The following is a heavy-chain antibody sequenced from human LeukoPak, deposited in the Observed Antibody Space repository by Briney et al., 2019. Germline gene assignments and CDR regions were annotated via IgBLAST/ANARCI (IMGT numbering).Heavy chain of an antibody. Sequence: SETLSLTCTVSGGSVSSGSYYWSWIRQPPGKGLEWIGYIYYSGSTNYNPSLKSRVTISVDTSKNQFSLKLSSATAADTAVYYCASSRGGVLRYFDWLQYGMDVWGQGTTVTVSS. V-gene: IGHV4-61*01. D-gene: IGHD3-9*01. CDR1: GGSVSSGSYY. CDR2: IYYSGST. CDR3: ASSRGGVLRYFDWLQYGMDV. J-gene: IGHJ6*02.